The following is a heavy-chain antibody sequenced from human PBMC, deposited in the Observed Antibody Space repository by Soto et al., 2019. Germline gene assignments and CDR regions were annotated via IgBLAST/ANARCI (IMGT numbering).Heavy chain of an antibody. CDR2: VNSDGTST. CDR3: TRGGTTTTYWGLFSY. CDR1: GFTFSNYW. Sequence: EVQLVESGGGLVQPGGSLRLSCAASGFTFSNYWIHWVRQVPGKALVWVSRVNSDGTSTSYADFVKGRFTITRDNAKNTVYLQTDNVGADDTAVYYCTRGGTTTTYWGLFSYWGQGALVAVSS. V-gene: IGHV3-74*03. J-gene: IGHJ4*02. D-gene: IGHD7-27*01.